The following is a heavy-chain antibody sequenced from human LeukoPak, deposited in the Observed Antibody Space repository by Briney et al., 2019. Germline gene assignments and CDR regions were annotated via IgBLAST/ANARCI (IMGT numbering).Heavy chain of an antibody. CDR2: IRYDGSNK. D-gene: IGHD4-17*01. CDR1: GFTFSSYG. Sequence: GGSLRLSCAASGFTFSSYGMHWVRQAPGKGLEWVAFIRYDGSNKYYADSVKGRFTISRDNSKNTLYLQMNSLRAEDTAVYYCAKGPETTYYMDVWGKGTTVTVSS. V-gene: IGHV3-30*02. J-gene: IGHJ6*03. CDR3: AKGPETTYYMDV.